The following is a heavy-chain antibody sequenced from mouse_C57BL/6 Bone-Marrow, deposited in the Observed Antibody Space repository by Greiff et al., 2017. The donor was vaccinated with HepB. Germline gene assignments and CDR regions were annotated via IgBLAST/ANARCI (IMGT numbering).Heavy chain of an antibody. CDR2: IYPGSGST. J-gene: IGHJ4*01. D-gene: IGHD1-1*01. CDR1: GYTFTSYW. Sequence: QVQLQQPGAELVKPGASVKMSCKASGYTFTSYWITWVKQRPGQGLEWIGDIYPGSGSTNYNEKFKGKATLTVDTSSSTAYMQLSSLTSEDSAVYYCARNDGSSYGVDYWGQGTSVTVSS. CDR3: ARNDGSSYGVDY. V-gene: IGHV1-55*01.